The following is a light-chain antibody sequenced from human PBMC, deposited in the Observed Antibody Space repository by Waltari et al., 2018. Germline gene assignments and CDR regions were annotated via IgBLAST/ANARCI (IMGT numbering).Light chain of an antibody. CDR1: QGISSL. J-gene: IGKJ1*01. CDR2: TAS. V-gene: IGKV1-9*01. Sequence: DIQLTQSPSFLSASVGDRVTITCRSSQGISSLLAWYQQKAGKAPQLLIHTASTVQGGVPSRFSGSGSGTDFTLTISSLQPEDFATYYCQQSYSSPQTFGQGTKVEIK. CDR3: QQSYSSPQT.